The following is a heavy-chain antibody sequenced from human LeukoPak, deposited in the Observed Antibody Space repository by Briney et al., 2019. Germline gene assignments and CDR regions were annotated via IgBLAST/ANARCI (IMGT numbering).Heavy chain of an antibody. D-gene: IGHD5-24*01. V-gene: IGHV3-7*05. J-gene: IGHJ4*02. CDR1: GFTFSNYW. Sequence: PGGSLRLSCAASGFTFSNYWMTWVRQAPGKGLEWVANIKHDGSEKYYVDSVKGRFSISRDNAKNSLYLQMNSLRAEDTAVYYCASTGQLSYWGQGTLVTVSS. CDR3: ASTGQLSY. CDR2: IKHDGSEK.